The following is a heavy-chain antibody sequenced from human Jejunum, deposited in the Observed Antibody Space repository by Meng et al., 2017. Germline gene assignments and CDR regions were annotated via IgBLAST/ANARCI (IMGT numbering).Heavy chain of an antibody. CDR3: ARDWGCRDGYCFSGLLEF. J-gene: IGHJ4*02. CDR2: IYHGGDT. D-gene: IGHD2-15*01. CDR1: GDSISSNNR. Sequence: QVQLQESGPGLVKPSQTLTLTCSVSGDSISSNNRWTWVRHPPGRVLEWIGEIYHGGDTNYNPSITSPVTISVDKSKNQFTLRLNSVTAADTAIYYCARDWGCRDGYCFSGLLEFWGQGILVTVSS. V-gene: IGHV4-4*02.